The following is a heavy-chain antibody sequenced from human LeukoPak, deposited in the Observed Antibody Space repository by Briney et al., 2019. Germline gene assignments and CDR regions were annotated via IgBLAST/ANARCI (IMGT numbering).Heavy chain of an antibody. J-gene: IGHJ5*02. CDR2: TYYSGST. CDR3: ARETYYDFHLNWFDP. CDR1: GGSISSYY. D-gene: IGHD3-3*01. Sequence: TSETLSLTCTVSGGSISSYYWSWIRQPPVKGLEWIGYTYYSGSTNYNPSLKSRVTISVDTSKNQFSLKLSSVTAADTAVYYCARETYYDFHLNWFDPWGQGTLVTVSS. V-gene: IGHV4-59*01.